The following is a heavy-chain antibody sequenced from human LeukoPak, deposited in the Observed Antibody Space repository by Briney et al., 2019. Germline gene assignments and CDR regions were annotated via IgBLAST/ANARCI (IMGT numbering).Heavy chain of an antibody. V-gene: IGHV3-48*02. CDR3: VRDRIAATGRRMDV. CDR2: ISSSSSTV. CDR1: GFTFSTYS. D-gene: IGHD6-13*01. Sequence: GGSLRLSCAASGFTFSTYSMNWVRQAPGKGLEWVSFISSSSSTVYYADSVKGRFTISRDSAKNSLYLQMNSLRDEDTALYYCVRDRIAATGRRMDVWGQGTTVTVSS. J-gene: IGHJ6*02.